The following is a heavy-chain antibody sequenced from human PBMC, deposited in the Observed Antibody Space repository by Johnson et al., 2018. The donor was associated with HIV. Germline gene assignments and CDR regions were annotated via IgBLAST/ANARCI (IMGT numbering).Heavy chain of an antibody. CDR3: AKDSSTTSGYSSSWYVSGAFDI. D-gene: IGHD6-13*01. CDR1: DFTFSNNA. CDR2: ISYDGSNK. Sequence: VQLVESGGGVVQPGRSPRLSCAASDFTFSNNAIHWVRQAPGKGLEWVAVISYDGSNKYYADSVKGRFTISRDNSKNTLYLQMNSLRAEDTAVYYCAKDSSTTSGYSSSWYVSGAFDIWGQGTMVTVSS. V-gene: IGHV3-30*04. J-gene: IGHJ3*02.